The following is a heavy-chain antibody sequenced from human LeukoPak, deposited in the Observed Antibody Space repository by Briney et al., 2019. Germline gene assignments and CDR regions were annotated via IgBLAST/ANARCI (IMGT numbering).Heavy chain of an antibody. J-gene: IGHJ4*02. CDR3: ARAGVWLPAV. V-gene: IGHV4-4*02. Sequence: PSETLSLTCAVSGASISSDKWWSWVRQPLGKGLEWIGEINHSGNTNYSPSLKSRVTMSADKSKNEFSLRLTSVTAADTAVYYCARAGVWLPAVWGQGTLVTVSS. CDR2: INHSGNT. CDR1: GASISSDKW. D-gene: IGHD3-9*01.